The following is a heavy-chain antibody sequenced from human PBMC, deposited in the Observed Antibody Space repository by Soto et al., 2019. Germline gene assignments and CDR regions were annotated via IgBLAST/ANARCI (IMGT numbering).Heavy chain of an antibody. V-gene: IGHV1-69*15. CDR3: ASNEYSSSYYFYTMDV. Sequence: QVQLVQSGAEVKKPGSSVKVSCKASGGTFRRYAFSWVRQAPGQGLEWMGSLIPIFGTPNYAQSFQGRVSITADESSNTAYMALRSLRFEDTAVYYCASNEYSSSYYFYTMDVWGQGTTVTVSS. J-gene: IGHJ6*02. D-gene: IGHD6-19*01. CDR2: LIPIFGTP. CDR1: GGTFRRYA.